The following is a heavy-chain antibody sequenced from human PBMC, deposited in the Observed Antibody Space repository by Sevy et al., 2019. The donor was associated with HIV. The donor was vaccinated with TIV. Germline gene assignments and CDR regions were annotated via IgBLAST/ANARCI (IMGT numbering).Heavy chain of an antibody. D-gene: IGHD6-19*01. J-gene: IGHJ3*02. CDR2: ISYDGSHK. CDR3: ARVPIRLGAFDI. CDR1: GFTFSTSA. V-gene: IGHV3-30*04. Sequence: GGSLRLSCAASGFTFSTSAMHWVRQAPGKGLEWVAVISYDGSHKYYGNSVKGRFTLSRDKSKNTLYLQMNSLRAEDTAVYYCARVPIRLGAFDIWGQGTMVTVSS.